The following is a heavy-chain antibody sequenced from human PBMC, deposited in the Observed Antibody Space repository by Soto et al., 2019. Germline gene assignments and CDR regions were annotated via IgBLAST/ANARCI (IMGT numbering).Heavy chain of an antibody. J-gene: IGHJ6*02. D-gene: IGHD3-3*01. CDR2: ISYDGSNK. Sequence: GGSLRLSCAASGFTFSSYGMHWVRQAPGKGLEWVAVISYDGSNKYYADSVKGRFTISRDNSKNTLYLQMNSLRAEDTAAYYCAKDPTYYDFWSGYPYGMDVWGQGTTVTVSS. CDR1: GFTFSSYG. CDR3: AKDPTYYDFWSGYPYGMDV. V-gene: IGHV3-30*18.